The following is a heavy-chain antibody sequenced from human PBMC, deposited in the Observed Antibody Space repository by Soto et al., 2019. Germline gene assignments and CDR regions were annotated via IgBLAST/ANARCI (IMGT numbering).Heavy chain of an antibody. CDR2: IYYSVST. CDR1: GGSISSSSYY. V-gene: IGHV4-39*01. CDR3: ARHYLVDTAMVPFPYYCEY. Sequence: SETRSLTCTVSGGSISSSSYYWGWIHHPPGKGLEWIGSIYYSVSTYYNPSLKSRVTISVDTSKNHFSLKLSSVTAADTAVYYCARHYLVDTAMVPFPYYCEYWGQGNMVTVSA. J-gene: IGHJ4*01. D-gene: IGHD5-18*01.